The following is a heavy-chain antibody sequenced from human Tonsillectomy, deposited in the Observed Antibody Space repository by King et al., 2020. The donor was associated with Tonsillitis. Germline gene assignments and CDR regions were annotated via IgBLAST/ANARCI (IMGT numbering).Heavy chain of an antibody. CDR1: GFTFRSYA. Sequence: QVQLVESGGGVVQPGRSLRLSCAASGFTFRSYAMHWVRQAPGKGLEWVAVVSYDGNNKYFAFSVKGRFTFSRDNSKNTLYLQMNSLRAVDTAVYYCARDVDLAAADYYFDYWGQGTLVTVSS. CDR2: VSYDGNNK. V-gene: IGHV3-30-3*01. CDR3: ARDVDLAAADYYFDY. D-gene: IGHD6-13*01. J-gene: IGHJ4*02.